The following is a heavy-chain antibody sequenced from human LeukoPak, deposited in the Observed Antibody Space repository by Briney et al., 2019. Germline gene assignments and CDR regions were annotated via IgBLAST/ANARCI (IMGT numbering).Heavy chain of an antibody. CDR3: ARPYYYDSRIDP. Sequence: SETLSLTCTVSGGSISSGDYYWSWIRQPPGKGLEWIGYMYYSGSTYYNPSLKSRVTISVDTSKNQFSLKLSSVTAADPAVYYCARPYYYDSRIDPWGQGTLVTVSS. V-gene: IGHV4-30-4*01. D-gene: IGHD3-22*01. J-gene: IGHJ5*02. CDR2: MYYSGST. CDR1: GGSISSGDYY.